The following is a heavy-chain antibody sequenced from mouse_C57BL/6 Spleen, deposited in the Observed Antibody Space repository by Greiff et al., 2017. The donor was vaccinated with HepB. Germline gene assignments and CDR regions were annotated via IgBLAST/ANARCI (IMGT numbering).Heavy chain of an antibody. Sequence: EVKLVESGGGLVKPGGSLKLSCAASGFTFSSYTMSWVRQTPEKRLEWAATISGGGGNTYYPDSVKGRFTISRDNAKNTLYLQMSSLRSEDTALYYCARPSYDYDVRTSAMDYWGQGTSVTVSS. J-gene: IGHJ4*01. CDR2: ISGGGGNT. CDR1: GFTFSSYT. D-gene: IGHD2-4*01. CDR3: ARPSYDYDVRTSAMDY. V-gene: IGHV5-9*01.